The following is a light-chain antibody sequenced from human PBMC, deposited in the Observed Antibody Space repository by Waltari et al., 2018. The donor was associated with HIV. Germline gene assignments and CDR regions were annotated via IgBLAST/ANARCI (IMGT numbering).Light chain of an antibody. Sequence: QSVLTQPPSVSGAPGPGVPISCTGSSSHIGAGYAVHWYQQLPGTAPQPPMYGNNNRASGVPDIFSGSNVGPSASLAITGLQAEDEAYYYCQSYDSGSSGSVFGGGTKLTVL. CDR1: SSHIGAGYA. CDR3: QSYDSGSSGSV. V-gene: IGLV1-40*01. CDR2: GNN. J-gene: IGLJ2*01.